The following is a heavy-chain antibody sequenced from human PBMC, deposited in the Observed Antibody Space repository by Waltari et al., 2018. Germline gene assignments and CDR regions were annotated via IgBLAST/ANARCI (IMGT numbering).Heavy chain of an antibody. CDR1: GSTFSSYG. Sequence: QVQLVESGGGVVQPGGSLRLSCAASGSTFSSYGMHWVRQAPGKGLEWVAFIRYDGSNKYYADSVKGRFTISRDNSKNTLYLQMNSLRAEDTAVYYCAKNLHTVTTTFDPWGQGTLVTVSS. CDR2: IRYDGSNK. D-gene: IGHD4-4*01. J-gene: IGHJ5*02. CDR3: AKNLHTVTTTFDP. V-gene: IGHV3-30*02.